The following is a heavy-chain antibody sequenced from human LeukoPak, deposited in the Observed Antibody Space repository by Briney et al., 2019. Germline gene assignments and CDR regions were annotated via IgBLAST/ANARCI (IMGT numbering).Heavy chain of an antibody. V-gene: IGHV4-34*01. CDR3: ARTPFDYYDSSGYYAIDY. Sequence: ASETLSLTCAVYGGSFSGYYWSWIRQPPGKGLEWIGEINHSGSTNYNPSLKSRVTISVDTSKNQFSLKLSSVTAADTAVYYCARTPFDYYDSSGYYAIDYWGQGTLVTVSS. CDR1: GGSFSGYY. CDR2: INHSGST. J-gene: IGHJ4*02. D-gene: IGHD3-22*01.